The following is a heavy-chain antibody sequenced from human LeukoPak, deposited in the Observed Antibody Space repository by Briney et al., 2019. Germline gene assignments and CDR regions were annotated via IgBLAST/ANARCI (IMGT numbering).Heavy chain of an antibody. V-gene: IGHV1-2*02. CDR3: ARVQGPYYYDSSGYYP. Sequence: ASVKVSCKASGYTFTGYYMHWVRQAPGQGLEWTGWINPNSGGTNYAQKFQGRVTMTRDTSISTAYMELSRLRSDDTAVYYCARVQGPYYYDSSGYYPWGQGTLVTVSS. CDR2: INPNSGGT. CDR1: GYTFTGYY. J-gene: IGHJ5*02. D-gene: IGHD3-22*01.